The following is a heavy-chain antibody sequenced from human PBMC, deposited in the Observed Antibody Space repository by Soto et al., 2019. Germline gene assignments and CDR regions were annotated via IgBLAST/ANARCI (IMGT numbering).Heavy chain of an antibody. J-gene: IGHJ4*02. V-gene: IGHV3-33*01. CDR2: IWYDGSNK. CDR3: ARATPLGEWELPRSN. CDR1: GFTFSSYG. D-gene: IGHD1-26*01. Sequence: GGSLRLSCAASGFTFSSYGMHWVRQAPGKGLEWVAVIWYDGSNKYYADSVKGRFTISRDNSKNTLYLQMNSLRAEDTAVYYCARATPLGEWELPRSNWGQGTLVTVSS.